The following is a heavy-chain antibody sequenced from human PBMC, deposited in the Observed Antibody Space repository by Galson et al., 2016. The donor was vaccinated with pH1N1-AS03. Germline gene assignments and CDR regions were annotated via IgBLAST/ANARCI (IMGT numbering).Heavy chain of an antibody. CDR1: GCPFSSHA. CDR2: IIPILGTP. J-gene: IGHJ6*02. D-gene: IGHD3-10*01. V-gene: IGHV1-69*13. CDR3: ARRDEFSIDRAPFTYGMDV. Sequence: SVKVSCKASGCPFSSHAINWVRQAPGQGLEWMGGIIPILGTPNYAQKFQGRVTITADDSTNTAYMELSSLRSEDTAVYYCARRDEFSIDRAPFTYGMDVWGPGTTVTVS.